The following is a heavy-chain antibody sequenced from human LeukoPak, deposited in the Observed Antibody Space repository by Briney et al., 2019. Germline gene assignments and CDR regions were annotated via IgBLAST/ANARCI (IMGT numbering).Heavy chain of an antibody. V-gene: IGHV4-59*01. CDR3: ARDQGPYCGGDCYHHNWFDP. CDR2: IYYSGST. Sequence: SETLSLTCTVSGGSISSYYWSWIRQPPGKGLEWIGYIYYSGSTNYNPSLKSRVTISVDTSKNQFSLKLSSVTAADTAVYYCARDQGPYCGGDCYHHNWFDPWGQGTLVTVSS. CDR1: GGSISSYY. J-gene: IGHJ5*02. D-gene: IGHD2-21*02.